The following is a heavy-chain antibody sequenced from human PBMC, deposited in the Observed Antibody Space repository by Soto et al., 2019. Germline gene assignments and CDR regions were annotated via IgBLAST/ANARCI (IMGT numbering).Heavy chain of an antibody. CDR3: ARHLSDFWFDP. CDR2: IYYSGST. Sequence: LETLCLTCTVSGGSISGSGCYWGWIRQPPGKGLEWIGSIYYSGSTYYNPSLKSRVTVSVDTSKNQFSLKLSSVTAADTAVYFCARHLSDFWFDPWGQGTLVTVSS. CDR1: GGSISGSGCY. D-gene: IGHD2-21*02. V-gene: IGHV4-39*01. J-gene: IGHJ5*02.